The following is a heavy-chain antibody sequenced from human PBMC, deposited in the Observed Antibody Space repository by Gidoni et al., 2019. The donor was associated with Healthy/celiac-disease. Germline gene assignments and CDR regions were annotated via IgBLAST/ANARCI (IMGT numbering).Heavy chain of an antibody. CDR1: GYTFTSYA. Sequence: QVQLVQSGSELKKPGASVKVSCTASGYTFTSYAMNWVRQAPGQGLEWMGWINTNTGNPTYAQGFTGRFVFTLDTSVSTAYLQISSLKAEDTAVYYCARDIFGGVSNWFDPWGQGTLVTVSS. V-gene: IGHV7-4-1*02. J-gene: IGHJ5*02. D-gene: IGHD3-16*01. CDR3: ARDIFGGVSNWFDP. CDR2: INTNTGNP.